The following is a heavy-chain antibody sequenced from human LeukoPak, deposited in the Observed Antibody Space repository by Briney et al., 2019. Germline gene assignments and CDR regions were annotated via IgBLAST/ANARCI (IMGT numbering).Heavy chain of an antibody. D-gene: IGHD3-10*01. CDR3: ARGGRGYNWFDP. V-gene: IGHV3-13*04. CDR2: IGTAGDT. CDR1: GFTVSSYD. Sequence: GGSLRLSCEASGFTVSSYDMHWVRHATGKGLEWVSAIGTAGDTYYPGSVKGRFTISRENAKNSLYLQMNSLRAGDTAVYYCARGGRGYNWFDPWGQGTLVTVSS. J-gene: IGHJ5*02.